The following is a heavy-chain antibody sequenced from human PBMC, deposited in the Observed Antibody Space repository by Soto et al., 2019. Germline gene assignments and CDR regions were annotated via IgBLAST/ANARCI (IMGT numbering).Heavy chain of an antibody. J-gene: IGHJ4*02. CDR3: ARSGDNYNCLDY. CDR1: GFTFGDYY. CDR2: ISSTGTTI. Sequence: PGGSLRLSCETSGFTFGDYYMSWIRQAPGRGLEWVSLISSTGTTIQYADSVKGRFTISRDNVRSTLFLMMNNLKSEDTAVYYSARSGDNYNCLDYWGQGTPVTVSS. V-gene: IGHV3-11*01. D-gene: IGHD1-1*01.